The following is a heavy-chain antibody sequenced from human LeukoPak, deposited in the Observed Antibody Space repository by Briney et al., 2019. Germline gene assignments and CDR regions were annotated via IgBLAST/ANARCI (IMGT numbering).Heavy chain of an antibody. D-gene: IGHD3-22*01. Sequence: NPSETLSLTCTVSGGSISSSSYYWGWIRQPPGKGLEWIGSIYYSGSTYYNPSLKSRVTISVDTSKNQFSLKLSSVTAADTAVCYCARVLGDSSELVGWGQGTLVTVSS. J-gene: IGHJ4*02. CDR3: ARVLGDSSELVG. CDR1: GGSISSSSYY. CDR2: IYYSGST. V-gene: IGHV4-39*07.